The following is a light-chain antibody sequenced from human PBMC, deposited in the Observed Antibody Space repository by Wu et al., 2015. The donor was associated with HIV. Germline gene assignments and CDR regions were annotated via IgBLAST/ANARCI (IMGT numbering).Light chain of an antibody. J-gene: IGKJ4*01. Sequence: EIVMTQSPATLSVSPGERATLSCTASQSVSSNLAWYQQKLGQAPRLLIFGASTRATGIPDRFTGSGSGTDFTLTISRLDPEDFAVYYCQQYGSSPLTFGGGPRWRSN. CDR2: GAS. V-gene: IGKV3-20*01. CDR3: QQYGSSPLT. CDR1: QSVSSN.